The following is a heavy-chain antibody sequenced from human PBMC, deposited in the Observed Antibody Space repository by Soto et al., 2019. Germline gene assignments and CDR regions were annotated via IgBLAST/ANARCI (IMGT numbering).Heavy chain of an antibody. CDR1: GYTFATSW. CDR3: ANHLALNVHDF. CDR2: IYPGDSDT. Sequence: SLKISCKDSGYTFATSWIGWVRLLPGKGMEWMGIIYPGDSDTRYSPSFQGHVTISADKSVNTAYPHWSSPQASDTAIYSCANHLALNVHDFWGQGTLVTVSS. J-gene: IGHJ1*01. V-gene: IGHV5-51*01. D-gene: IGHD1-1*01.